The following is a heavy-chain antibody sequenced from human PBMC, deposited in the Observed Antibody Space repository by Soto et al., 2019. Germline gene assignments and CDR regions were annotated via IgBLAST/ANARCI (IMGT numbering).Heavy chain of an antibody. CDR2: IYYSGST. Sequence: QVQLQESGPGLVKPSETLSLTCTVSGGSISSYYWSWIRQPPGKGLEWIGYIYYSGSTNYNPSLKSRVTISVDTSKNQFSLKLSSVTAADTAVYYCASLGLNYYDSSNDYWGQGTLVTVSS. CDR3: ASLGLNYYDSSNDY. J-gene: IGHJ4*02. V-gene: IGHV4-59*01. D-gene: IGHD3-22*01. CDR1: GGSISSYY.